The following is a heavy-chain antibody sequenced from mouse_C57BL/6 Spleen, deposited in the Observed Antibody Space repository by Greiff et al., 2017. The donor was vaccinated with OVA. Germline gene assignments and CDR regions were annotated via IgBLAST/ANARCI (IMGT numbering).Heavy chain of an antibody. CDR3: ARRRWLYAMDY. CDR1: GYTFTDYN. D-gene: IGHD1-1*02. J-gene: IGHJ4*01. Sequence: EVQGVESGPELVKPGASVKIPCKASGYTFTDYNMDWVKQSHGKSLEWIGDINPNNGGTIYNQKFKGKATLTVDKSSSTAYMELRSLTSEDTAVYYCARRRWLYAMDYWGQGTSVTVSS. V-gene: IGHV1-18*01. CDR2: INPNNGGT.